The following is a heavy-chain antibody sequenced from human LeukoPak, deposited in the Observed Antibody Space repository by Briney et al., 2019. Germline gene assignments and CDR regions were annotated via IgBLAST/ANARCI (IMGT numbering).Heavy chain of an antibody. D-gene: IGHD1-1*01. Sequence: GGCLRLSCAASGFTSSGYTMNWVRQAPGKGLEWGSSISSSSSSIYYADSVKGRFTISRDNAKNSLYLQMNSLRAEDTAVYYCARSGYNWNDVIFFDYWGQGTLVTVSS. CDR2: ISSSSSSI. CDR1: GFTSSGYT. V-gene: IGHV3-21*01. J-gene: IGHJ4*02. CDR3: ARSGYNWNDVIFFDY.